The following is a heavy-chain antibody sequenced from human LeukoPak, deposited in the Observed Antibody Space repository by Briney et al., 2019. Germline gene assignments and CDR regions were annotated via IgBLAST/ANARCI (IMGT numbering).Heavy chain of an antibody. J-gene: IGHJ4*02. CDR2: ISAYNGNT. Sequence: ASVKVSCKASGGTFSSYAISWVRQAPGQGLEWMGWISAYNGNTNYAQKLQGRVTMTTDTSTSTAYMELRSLRSDDTAVYYCARCTGGGSCYGVRYWGQGTLVTVFS. CDR3: ARCTGGGSCYGVRY. D-gene: IGHD2-15*01. CDR1: GGTFSSYA. V-gene: IGHV1-18*01.